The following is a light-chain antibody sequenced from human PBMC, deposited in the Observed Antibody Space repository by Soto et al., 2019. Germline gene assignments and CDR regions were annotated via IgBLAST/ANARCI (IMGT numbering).Light chain of an antibody. CDR2: GAS. CDR1: QSVSSSY. CDR3: QQYGSSPRVT. J-gene: IGKJ4*01. Sequence: EIVLTQSPGTLSLSPGERATLSCRASQSVSSSYLAWYQQKPGQAPRLLIYGASSRATDIPDRFSGSGSGTDFTLTISRLEPEDFAVYYCQQYGSSPRVTFGGGTRWRSN. V-gene: IGKV3-20*01.